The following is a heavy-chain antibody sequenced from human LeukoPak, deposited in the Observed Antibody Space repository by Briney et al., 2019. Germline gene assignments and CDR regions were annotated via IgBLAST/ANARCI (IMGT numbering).Heavy chain of an antibody. J-gene: IGHJ4*02. CDR2: ISSSADST. D-gene: IGHD4-23*01. CDR3: AKPLEKYTYGGNFDY. CDR1: GFTFSSYA. V-gene: IGHV3-23*01. Sequence: GGSLRLSCEASGFTFSSYAMSWVRKAPGKGLAWVSVISSSADSTYYADSVKGRFTISRDNSKNTLYLQMNNLRAEDTAVYYCAKPLEKYTYGGNFDYWGQGILVTVSS.